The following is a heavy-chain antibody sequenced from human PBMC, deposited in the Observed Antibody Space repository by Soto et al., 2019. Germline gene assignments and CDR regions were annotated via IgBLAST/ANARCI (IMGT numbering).Heavy chain of an antibody. CDR3: ARDSPILWTCRNGVCTGFDGMDV. CDR2: INAGDGNT. V-gene: IGHV1-3*01. J-gene: IGHJ6*02. CDR1: GYTFISYA. D-gene: IGHD2-8*01. Sequence: QVQLVQSGAEVKKPGASVKVSCKASGYTFISYAIHWVRQAPGQRLEWMGWINAGDGNTKHSQKFQDRVTITRDTPASTVYMDLSRLKPEDTAIYYCARDSPILWTCRNGVCTGFDGMDVWCPVTTVTVSS.